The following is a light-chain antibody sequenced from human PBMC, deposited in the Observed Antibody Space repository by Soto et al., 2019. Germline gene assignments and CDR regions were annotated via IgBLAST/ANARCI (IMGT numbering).Light chain of an antibody. CDR2: KES. Sequence: DIQMTQSPSTLSASVGDRVTITCRARQSIGDWLAWYQQKPGKAPKLLIYKESSLESGVPSRFSGSGSGTEFTLTISSLQPDDVATYYCQQYNSYSFGQGTQLEI. J-gene: IGKJ2*01. CDR1: QSIGDW. CDR3: QQYNSYS. V-gene: IGKV1-5*03.